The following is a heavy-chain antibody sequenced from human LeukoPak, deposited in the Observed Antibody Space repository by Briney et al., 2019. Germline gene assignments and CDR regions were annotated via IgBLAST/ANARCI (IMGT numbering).Heavy chain of an antibody. CDR2: ITVYNGNT. V-gene: IGHV1-18*01. Sequence: VSVKVSCKASGYTFTSCAISWVRQAPGQGLEWMGWITVYNGNTNYAQKVQGRVTMTTDISTNTAYMELRSLRSDDTAVYYCARSLDYGDYGIIGYWGQGTLVTVSS. J-gene: IGHJ4*02. CDR1: GYTFTSCA. D-gene: IGHD4-17*01. CDR3: ARSLDYGDYGIIGY.